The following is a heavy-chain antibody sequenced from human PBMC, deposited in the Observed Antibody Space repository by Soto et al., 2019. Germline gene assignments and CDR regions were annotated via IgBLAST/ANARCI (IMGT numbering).Heavy chain of an antibody. J-gene: IGHJ4*02. CDR1: GYNFTSYY. Sequence: ASVKVSCKASGYNFTSYYMHWVRQAPGQGLEWMGIINPSGGSKSYAQKFQGRVTMTRDTSTSTVYLELSSLRSEDTAVYYGARLDSSGYRGRLDYWGQGTLVTVSS. V-gene: IGHV1-46*01. CDR3: ARLDSSGYRGRLDY. CDR2: INPSGGSK. D-gene: IGHD3-22*01.